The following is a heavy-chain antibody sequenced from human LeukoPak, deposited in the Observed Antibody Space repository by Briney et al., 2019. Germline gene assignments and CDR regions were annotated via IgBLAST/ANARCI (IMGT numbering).Heavy chain of an antibody. V-gene: IGHV3-23*01. CDR1: GFTFSSYA. D-gene: IGHD3-3*01. Sequence: GGSLRLSCAASGFTFSSYAMIWVRQPPGKGLEWVSGISGSGGSTYYADSVKGRFTISRDNSKNTLYLQINSLRAEDTAVYYCAKDGGFWSAYYKVDYWGQGTLVTVSS. J-gene: IGHJ4*02. CDR2: ISGSGGST. CDR3: AKDGGFWSAYYKVDY.